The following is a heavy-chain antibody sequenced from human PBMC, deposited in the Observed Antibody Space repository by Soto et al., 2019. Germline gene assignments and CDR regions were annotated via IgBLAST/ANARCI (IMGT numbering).Heavy chain of an antibody. V-gene: IGHV2-70*01. CDR2: IDWDDDK. J-gene: IGHJ6*02. CDR1: GFSLNTSGMC. CDR3: ARIRSPIFGGSLYYYYGMDV. D-gene: IGHD3-3*01. Sequence: SGPTLVNPTQTLTLTCTFSGFSLNTSGMCVSWIRQPPGKALEWLALIDWDDDKYYSTSLKTRLTISKDTSKNQVVLTMTNMDPVDTATYYCARIRSPIFGGSLYYYYGMDVWGQGTTVTVSS.